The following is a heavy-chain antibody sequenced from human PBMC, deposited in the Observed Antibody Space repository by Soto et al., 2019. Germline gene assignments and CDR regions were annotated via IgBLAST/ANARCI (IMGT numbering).Heavy chain of an antibody. CDR2: ISPYNGNT. Sequence: ASVKVSCKASGYTVTSDGISWVRQAPGQGLEWMGWISPYNGNTNYAQRFQDRVTMTTDTSTSTAYMKLRSLRSDDTAVYYCARATTGTTASAFEIWGQGTMVTVSS. CDR1: GYTVTSDG. V-gene: IGHV1-18*01. D-gene: IGHD4-17*01. CDR3: ARATTGTTASAFEI. J-gene: IGHJ3*02.